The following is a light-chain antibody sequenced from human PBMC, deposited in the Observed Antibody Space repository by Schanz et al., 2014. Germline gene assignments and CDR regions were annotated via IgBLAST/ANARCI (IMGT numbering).Light chain of an antibody. CDR3: QQYNEWPRT. CDR1: QSVSSSY. J-gene: IGKJ1*01. V-gene: IGKV3-20*01. CDR2: GAS. Sequence: EIVLTQSPGTLSLSPGERATLSCRASQSVSSSYLAWYQQKPGQAPRLLIYGASSRATGIPARFSGSGSGTEFTLTISSLQSEDFAMYYCQQYNEWPRTFGQGTRVEIK.